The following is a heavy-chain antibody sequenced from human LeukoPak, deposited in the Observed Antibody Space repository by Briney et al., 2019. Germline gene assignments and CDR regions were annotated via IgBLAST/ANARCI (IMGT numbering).Heavy chain of an antibody. CDR1: GGSISNSY. Sequence: SETLSLTCTVSGGSISNSYWSWIRQPPGKGLEWIGYIYYGGSTNYNPSLKSRVTISVDTSKNQFSLKLSSVTAADTAVYYCARGGSEVIRAFDIWGQGTMVTVSS. J-gene: IGHJ3*02. D-gene: IGHD3-16*02. CDR2: IYYGGST. V-gene: IGHV4-59*12. CDR3: ARGGSEVIRAFDI.